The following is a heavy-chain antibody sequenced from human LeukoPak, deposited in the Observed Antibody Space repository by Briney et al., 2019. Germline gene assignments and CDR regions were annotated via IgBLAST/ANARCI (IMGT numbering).Heavy chain of an antibody. CDR2: MNPNSGNT. CDR3: ARALSMIVVVGPGY. CDR1: GYTFTNYG. J-gene: IGHJ4*02. Sequence: ASVKVSCKASGYTFTNYGISWVRQAPGQGLEWMGWMNPNSGNTGYAQKFQGRVTMTRNTSISTAYMELSSLGSEDTAVYYCARALSMIVVVGPGYWGQGTLVTVSS. D-gene: IGHD3-22*01. V-gene: IGHV1-8*02.